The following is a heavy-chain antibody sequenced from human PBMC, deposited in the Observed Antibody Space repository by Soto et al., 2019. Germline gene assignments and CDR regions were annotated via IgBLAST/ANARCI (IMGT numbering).Heavy chain of an antibody. D-gene: IGHD1-26*01. J-gene: IGHJ6*02. CDR3: AKGGAIVAAGTRVYLYNAMDV. CDR2: INPNSGDT. V-gene: IGHV1-2*02. CDR1: GYTFTGYY. Sequence: QVQLVQSGTEVKRPGDSVKVSCKASGYTFTGYYVHWVRQAPGQGLAWMGWINPNSGDTYLAQRFQGRVTMKRDTSIGTAYMELRGLPSDDTAEYYCAKGGAIVAAGTRVYLYNAMDVWGQGTTVTVSS.